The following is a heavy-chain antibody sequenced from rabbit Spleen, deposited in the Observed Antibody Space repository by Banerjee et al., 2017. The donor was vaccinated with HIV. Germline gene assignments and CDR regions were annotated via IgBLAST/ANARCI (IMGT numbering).Heavy chain of an antibody. D-gene: IGHD1-1*01. V-gene: IGHV1S40*01. CDR2: IYTGNGGT. Sequence: QSLEESGGDLVKPGASLTLTCTASGLDFSSSYWICWVRQAPGKGLEWIGCIYTGNGGTLYASWAKGRFTISKSSSTTVTLQMTSLTAADTATYFCARGPGNYDGAHKLWGPGTLVTVS. J-gene: IGHJ4*01. CDR1: GLDFSSSYW. CDR3: ARGPGNYDGAHKL.